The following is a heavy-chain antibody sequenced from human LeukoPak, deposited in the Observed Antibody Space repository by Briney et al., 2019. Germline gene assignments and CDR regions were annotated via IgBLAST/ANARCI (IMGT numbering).Heavy chain of an antibody. CDR1: GGSIGSYY. D-gene: IGHD5-12*01. CDR2: IYTSGST. J-gene: IGHJ2*01. V-gene: IGHV4-4*07. CDR3: ARDPVVVATIGAGSYFDL. Sequence: PSETLSLTCTVSGGSIGSYYWSWIRQPAGKGLEWIGRIYTSGSTNYNPSLKSRVTMSVDTSKNQFSLKLRSVTAADTAVYYCARDPVVVATIGAGSYFDLWGRGTLVTVSS.